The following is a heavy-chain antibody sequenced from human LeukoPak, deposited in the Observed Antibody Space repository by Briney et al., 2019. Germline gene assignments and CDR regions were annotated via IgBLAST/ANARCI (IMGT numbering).Heavy chain of an antibody. V-gene: IGHV3-48*01. CDR2: ISSSSSTI. CDR1: GFTFSSCS. D-gene: IGHD6-13*01. CDR3: ARDPSSWYYYYMDV. Sequence: GGSLRLSCAASGFTFSSCSMNWVRQAPGKGLEWVSCISSSSSTIYYADSVKGRFTISRDNAKNSLYLQMNSLRAEDTAVYYCARDPSSWYYYYMDVWGKGTTVTVSS. J-gene: IGHJ6*03.